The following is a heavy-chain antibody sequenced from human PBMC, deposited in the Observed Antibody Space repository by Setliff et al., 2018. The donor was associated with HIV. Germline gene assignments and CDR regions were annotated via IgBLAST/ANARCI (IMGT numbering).Heavy chain of an antibody. CDR1: GFTFSACW. J-gene: IGHJ3*02. V-gene: IGHV3-7*03. CDR2: IKQDGSEK. D-gene: IGHD3-10*01. Sequence: GGSLRLSCGASGFTFSACWMTWVRQAPGKGLEWVANIKQDGSEKYYVDSVEGRFTISRDNARNSLYLEMNNLRAEDTAMYYCARDLQGISAFDIWGQGTMVTVSS. CDR3: ARDLQGISAFDI.